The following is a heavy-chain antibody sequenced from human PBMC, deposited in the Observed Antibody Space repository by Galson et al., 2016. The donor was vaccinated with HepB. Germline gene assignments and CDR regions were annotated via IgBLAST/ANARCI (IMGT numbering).Heavy chain of an antibody. CDR2: IYYTGNT. CDR1: GGSVSSKGYF. J-gene: IGHJ5*02. CDR3: ARDRYLDSSGHNYLDP. V-gene: IGHV4-31*03. D-gene: IGHD3-22*01. Sequence: TLSLTCSVSGGSVSSKGYFWTWIRQHPGKGLEWIGYIYYTGNTYYNPSPKSRLDMSVDTSKNQVSLRLSPATVADTAVYYCARDRYLDSSGHNYLDPWGQGTLVTVSS.